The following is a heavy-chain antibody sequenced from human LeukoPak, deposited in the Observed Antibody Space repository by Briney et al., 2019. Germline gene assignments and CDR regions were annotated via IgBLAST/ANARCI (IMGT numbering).Heavy chain of an antibody. CDR2: ISGSGGGGSI. J-gene: IGHJ4*01. D-gene: IGHD2-15*01. Sequence: GGSLRLSCAASGFTFSNYAMTWVRQAPGKGLEWVSTISGSGGGGSIYYADSVKGRFTISRDNSKNTLYLQMNSLRADDTAVYYCARGRPSRCSGGSCYYTEHDYWGQEPWSPSPQ. V-gene: IGHV3-23*01. CDR3: ARGRPSRCSGGSCYYTEHDY. CDR1: GFTFSNYA.